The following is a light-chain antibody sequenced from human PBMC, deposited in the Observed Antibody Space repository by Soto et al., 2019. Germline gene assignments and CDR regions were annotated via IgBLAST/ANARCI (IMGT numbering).Light chain of an antibody. CDR1: QSLLYNNTYNY. J-gene: IGKJ5*01. CDR2: FGS. V-gene: IGKV2-28*01. Sequence: IVMTQSPLTMPVTPGKPASISCRSSQSLLYNNTYNYLDWYVQKPGQSPQLXIYFGSNRAPGVPDRFSGSGSGTDFTLKINRVEAEDVGTYYCMQALQSLTFGQGTRLEIK. CDR3: MQALQSLT.